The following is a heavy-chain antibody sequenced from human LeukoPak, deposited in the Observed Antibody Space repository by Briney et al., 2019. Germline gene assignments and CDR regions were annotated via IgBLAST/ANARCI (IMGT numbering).Heavy chain of an antibody. CDR1: GFTFSNYA. D-gene: IGHD3-10*01. V-gene: IGHV3-23*01. CDR3: AKVDGSYAGRFFDC. Sequence: PGGSLRLSCAASGFTFSNYAMSWVRQAPGKGLERVSGISSGGVSTYYAGSVRGRFTISRDDSRNTLYLQMNSLRADDTAVYYCAKVDGSYAGRFFDCWGQGTLVTVSS. CDR2: ISSGGVST. J-gene: IGHJ4*02.